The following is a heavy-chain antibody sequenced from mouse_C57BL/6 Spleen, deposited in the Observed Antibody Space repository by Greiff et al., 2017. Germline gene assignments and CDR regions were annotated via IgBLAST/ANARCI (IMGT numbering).Heavy chain of an antibody. CDR1: GFTFTDYY. Sequence: VQLKESGGGLVQPGGSLSLSCAASGFTFTDYYMSWVRQPPGKALEWLGFIRNKANGYTTEYSASVKGRFTISRDNSQSTLYLQMNALRAEDSATYYCARFYYSNSYWYFDVWGTGTTVTVSS. J-gene: IGHJ1*03. V-gene: IGHV7-3*01. CDR2: IRNKANGYTT. D-gene: IGHD2-5*01. CDR3: ARFYYSNSYWYFDV.